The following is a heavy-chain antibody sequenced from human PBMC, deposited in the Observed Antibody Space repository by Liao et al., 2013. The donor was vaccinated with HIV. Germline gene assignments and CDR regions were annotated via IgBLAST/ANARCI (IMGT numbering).Heavy chain of an antibody. CDR1: GGSFSGYY. D-gene: IGHD4-17*01. V-gene: IGHV4-34*01. Sequence: QVQLQQWGAGLLKPSETLSLTCDVYGGSFSGYYWNWIRQPPGKGLEWIGEINFRGIVNYNPSLKSRVTISIDTSKNQFSLKMTSMNFADAAVYFCGRSEQRVTRDWGQGVVVTVSS. CDR3: GRSEQRVTRD. J-gene: IGHJ4*02. CDR2: INFRGIV.